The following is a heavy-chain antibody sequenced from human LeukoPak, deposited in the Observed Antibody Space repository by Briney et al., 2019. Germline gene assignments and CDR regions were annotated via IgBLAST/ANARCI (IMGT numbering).Heavy chain of an antibody. CDR3: ARDHIDY. Sequence: GGSLRLSCVASGFTFSTHAMSWVRLAPGKGLEWVSAIGGSDGSTYYADSVKGRFTISRDNSKNTLYLQMNSLRAEDTAVYYCARDHIDYWGQGTLVTVSS. V-gene: IGHV3-23*01. J-gene: IGHJ4*02. CDR2: IGGSDGST. CDR1: GFTFSTHA.